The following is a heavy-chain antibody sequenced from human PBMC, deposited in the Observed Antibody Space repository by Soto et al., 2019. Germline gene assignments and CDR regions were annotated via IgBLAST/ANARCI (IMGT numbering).Heavy chain of an antibody. Sequence: GESLKISCKGSGYTFASYWIAWVRQRPGKGLEWMGIIYPGDSDTRCNPSFQGQVTISGDKSISTVYLQWSSLRASDTAMYYCARGPTRLLDYWGQGTLVTVSS. CDR1: GYTFASYW. CDR2: IYPGDSDT. V-gene: IGHV5-51*01. J-gene: IGHJ4*02. CDR3: ARGPTRLLDY.